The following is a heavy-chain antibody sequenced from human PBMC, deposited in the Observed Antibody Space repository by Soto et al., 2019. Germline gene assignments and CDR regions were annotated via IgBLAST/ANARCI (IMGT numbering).Heavy chain of an antibody. J-gene: IGHJ4*02. V-gene: IGHV3-33*01. CDR2: IWYDGSNK. D-gene: IGHD3-10*01. CDR1: GFTFSSYG. Sequence: QVQLVESGGGVVQPGRSLRLSCAASGFTFSSYGMHWVRQAPGKGLEWVAVIWYDGSNKYYADSVKGRFTISRDNSKSTLYLQMNSLRAEDTAVYYCASHYYGSGSYPGALGYWGQGTLVTVSS. CDR3: ASHYYGSGSYPGALGY.